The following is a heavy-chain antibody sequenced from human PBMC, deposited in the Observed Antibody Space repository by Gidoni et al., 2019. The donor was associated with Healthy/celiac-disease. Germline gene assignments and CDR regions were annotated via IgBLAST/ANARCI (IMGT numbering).Heavy chain of an antibody. J-gene: IGHJ6*02. CDR2: ISYDGNKK. CDR3: ARDLLGYCSGGSCYYGMDV. V-gene: IGHV3-33*05. CDR1: GFIFSNYG. Sequence: QVQLVESGGGVVQPGRSLRLSCAASGFIFSNYGLHWVRQAPGKGLEWVEVISYDGNKKYYADSVKGRFTISRDNSKDTLYLQMNTLRPEDTAVYSCARDLLGYCSGGSCYYGMDVWGQGTTVTVSS. D-gene: IGHD2-15*01.